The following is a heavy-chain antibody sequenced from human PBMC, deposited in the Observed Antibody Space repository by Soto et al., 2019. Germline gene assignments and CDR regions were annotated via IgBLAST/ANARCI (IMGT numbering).Heavy chain of an antibody. D-gene: IGHD3-3*01. V-gene: IGHV3-7*03. Sequence: GGSLRLSCAASGFIFSSYWMSWVRQAPGKGLEWVANIKQDGSEKYYVDSVKGRFTISRDNAKNSLFLQMSSLRAEDTAVYYCARHYYYDFWSGYQNNWFDPWGQGTMVTVYS. CDR3: ARHYYYDFWSGYQNNWFDP. J-gene: IGHJ5*02. CDR2: IKQDGSEK. CDR1: GFIFSSYW.